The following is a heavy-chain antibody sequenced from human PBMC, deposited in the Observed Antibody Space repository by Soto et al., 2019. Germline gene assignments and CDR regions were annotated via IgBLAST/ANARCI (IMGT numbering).Heavy chain of an antibody. CDR1: GYTFTSYG. Sequence: QVQLVQSGAEVKKPGASVKVSCKASGYTFTSYGISWVRQAPAQGLEWMGWISAYNGNTKYTQKLQGRVTMPTDTSTSTAYMELRSLRSDDTAVYSCVVAAQPYDFDYWGQGTLVTVSS. V-gene: IGHV1-18*01. D-gene: IGHD2-15*01. J-gene: IGHJ4*02. CDR3: VVAAQPYDFDY. CDR2: ISAYNGNT.